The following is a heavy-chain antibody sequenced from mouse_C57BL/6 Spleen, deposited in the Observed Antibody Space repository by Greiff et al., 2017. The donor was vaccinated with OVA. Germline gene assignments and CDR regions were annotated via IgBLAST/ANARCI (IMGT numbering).Heavy chain of an antibody. J-gene: IGHJ4*01. CDR1: GYSITSGYY. D-gene: IGHD1-1*01. Sequence: VQLKESGPGLVKPSQSLSLTCSVTGYSITSGYYWNWIRQFPGNKLEWMGYISYDGSNNYNPSLKNRISITRDTSKNQLFLKLNSVTTEDTATYYCARGYYGMGDYWGQGTSVTVSS. CDR2: ISYDGSN. CDR3: ARGYYGMGDY. V-gene: IGHV3-6*01.